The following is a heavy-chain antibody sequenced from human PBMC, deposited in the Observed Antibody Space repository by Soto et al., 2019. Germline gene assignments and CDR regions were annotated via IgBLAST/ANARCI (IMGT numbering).Heavy chain of an antibody. D-gene: IGHD2-2*01. Sequence: QVHLQESGPGLVKPSETLSLTCSVSGDSINSYFWSWIRQPAGKGLEWIGRMYITGTTDYNPSLKSRVTMFLDTAKNQFSLKVRSVTAADTVVYYCARVSGVVVVPAAAPTSPSFGLDVWGQGTTVTVS. CDR3: ARVSGVVVVPAAAPTSPSFGLDV. J-gene: IGHJ6*02. CDR1: GDSINSYF. CDR2: MYITGTT. V-gene: IGHV4-4*07.